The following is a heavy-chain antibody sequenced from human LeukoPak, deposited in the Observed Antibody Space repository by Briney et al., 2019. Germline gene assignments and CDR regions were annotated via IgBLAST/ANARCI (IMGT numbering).Heavy chain of an antibody. V-gene: IGHV4-34*01. D-gene: IGHD6-6*01. CDR2: INHSGST. CDR3: ARQTGSIAARPLDY. CDR1: GGSFSGYY. J-gene: IGHJ4*02. Sequence: KTSETLSLTCAVYGGSFSGYYWSWIRQPPGKGLELIGEINHSGSTNYNPSLKSRVTISVDTSKNQFSLKLSSVTAADTAVYYCARQTGSIAARPLDYWGQGTLVTVSS.